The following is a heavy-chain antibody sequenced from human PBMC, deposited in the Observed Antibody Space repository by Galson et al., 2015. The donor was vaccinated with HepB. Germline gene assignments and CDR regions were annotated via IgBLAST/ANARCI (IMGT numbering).Heavy chain of an antibody. CDR1: GGSISSYY. D-gene: IGHD6-13*01. CDR2: IYTSGST. Sequence: DTLSLTCTVSGGSISSYYWSWIRQPAGKGLEWIGRIYTSGSTNYNPSLKSRVTMSVDTSKNQFSLKLSSVTAADTAVYYCARGIAAAAHYYYGMDVWGQGTTVTVSS. J-gene: IGHJ6*02. V-gene: IGHV4-4*07. CDR3: ARGIAAAAHYYYGMDV.